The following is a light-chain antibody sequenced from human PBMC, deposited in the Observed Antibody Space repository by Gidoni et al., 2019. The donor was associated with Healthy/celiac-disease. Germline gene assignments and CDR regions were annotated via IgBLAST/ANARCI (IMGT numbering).Light chain of an antibody. J-gene: IGLJ3*02. Sequence: QSVLTQPPSASGTPGQRVTISCFGSSSNIGSNTVNWYQQLPGTAPNLLIYSNDQRPSGVPDRFSGSKSGTSASLAISGLQSEDEADYYCAAWDDSLNGPGFGGGTKLTVL. CDR1: SSNIGSNT. CDR3: AAWDDSLNGPG. CDR2: SND. V-gene: IGLV1-44*01.